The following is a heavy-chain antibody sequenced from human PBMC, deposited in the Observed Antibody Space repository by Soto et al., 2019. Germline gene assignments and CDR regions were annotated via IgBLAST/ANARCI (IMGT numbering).Heavy chain of an antibody. Sequence: QVQLVESGGGVVQPGRSLRLSCAASGFTFSSYGMHWVRQAPGKGLEWVAVIWYDGSNKYYADSVKGRFTISRDNSKNTLYLQMNSLRAEDTAVYYCARDPAGLYDILTGYYGYFDYWGQGTLVTVSS. V-gene: IGHV3-33*01. D-gene: IGHD3-9*01. CDR1: GFTFSSYG. J-gene: IGHJ4*02. CDR3: ARDPAGLYDILTGYYGYFDY. CDR2: IWYDGSNK.